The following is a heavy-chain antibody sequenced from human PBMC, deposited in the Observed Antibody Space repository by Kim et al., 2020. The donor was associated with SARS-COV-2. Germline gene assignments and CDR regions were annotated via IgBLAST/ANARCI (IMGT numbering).Heavy chain of an antibody. Sequence: GGSLRLSCAASGFTFSSYGMHWVRQAPGKGLEWVAVIWYDGSNKYYADSVKGRFTISRDNSKNTLYLQMNSLRAEDTAVYYCAKGIVSQGWGIVSGYYYYGMDVWGQGTTVTVSS. CDR3: AKGIVSQGWGIVSGYYYYGMDV. D-gene: IGHD3-16*01. CDR1: GFTFSSYG. CDR2: IWYDGSNK. J-gene: IGHJ6*02. V-gene: IGHV3-33*06.